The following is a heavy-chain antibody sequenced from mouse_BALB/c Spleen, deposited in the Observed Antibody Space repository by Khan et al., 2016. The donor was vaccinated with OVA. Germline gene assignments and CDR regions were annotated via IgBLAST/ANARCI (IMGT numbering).Heavy chain of an antibody. Sequence: EVQLVESGPSLVKPSQTLSLTCSVTGDSITSGFWNWIRKFPGNKFEYLGYITYCGNIYYNPSLKSRISITRDTSKSQYYLQLNSVTTEDTATYYCARSYGSWAMDYWGQGTSVTVSS. CDR2: ITYCGNI. D-gene: IGHD1-1*01. J-gene: IGHJ4*01. V-gene: IGHV3-8*02. CDR3: ARSYGSWAMDY. CDR1: GDSITSGF.